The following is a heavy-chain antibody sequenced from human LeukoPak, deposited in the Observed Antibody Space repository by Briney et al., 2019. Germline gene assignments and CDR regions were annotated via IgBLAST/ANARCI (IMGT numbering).Heavy chain of an antibody. J-gene: IGHJ4*02. CDR3: ASGPYYYDSSGYSGTVVY. CDR2: ISSSSSYI. V-gene: IGHV3-21*01. Sequence: GGSLRLSCAATGFTFSSYSMNWVRRAPGKGLEWVSSISSSSSYIYYADSVKGRFTISRDNAKNSLYLQMNCLRAEDTAVYYCASGPYYYDSSGYSGTVVYWGQGTLVTVSS. CDR1: GFTFSSYS. D-gene: IGHD3-22*01.